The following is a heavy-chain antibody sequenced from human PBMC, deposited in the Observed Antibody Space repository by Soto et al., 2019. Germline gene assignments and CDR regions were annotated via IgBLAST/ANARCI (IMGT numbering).Heavy chain of an antibody. V-gene: IGHV1-69*13. J-gene: IGHJ6*02. CDR1: GGTFSSYA. CDR3: ARDSGRGSDGYNGYYYYGMDV. D-gene: IGHD2-21*01. Sequence: SVKVSCKASGGTFSSYAIGWLGQAPGQGLEWMGGIIPIFGTANYAQKFQGRVTITADESTSTAYMELSSLRSEDTAVYYCARDSGRGSDGYNGYYYYGMDVWGQGTTVTVSS. CDR2: IIPIFGTA.